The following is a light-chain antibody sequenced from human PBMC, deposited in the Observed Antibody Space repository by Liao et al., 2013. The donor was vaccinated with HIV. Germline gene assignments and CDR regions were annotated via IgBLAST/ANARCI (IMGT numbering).Light chain of an antibody. V-gene: IGLV3-1*01. Sequence: SYELTQPPTVSVSPGQTASITCSGDKLGNKYASWYQQKPGQSPVLVIYQDNKRPSGIPERFSGSNSGNTATLTISGTQAVDEADYYCQAWDSKTGASFGTGTKVTVL. J-gene: IGLJ1*01. CDR1: KLGNKY. CDR3: QAWDSKTGAS. CDR2: QDN.